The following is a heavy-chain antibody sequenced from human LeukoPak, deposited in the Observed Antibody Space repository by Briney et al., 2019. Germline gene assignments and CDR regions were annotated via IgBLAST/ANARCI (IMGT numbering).Heavy chain of an antibody. CDR2: IHHSGNT. D-gene: IGHD3-10*01. CDR3: ARGLWFGDENPPYFDY. V-gene: IGHV4-38-2*02. CDR1: GYSISSGYY. J-gene: IGHJ4*02. Sequence: SETLSLTCTVSGYSISSGYYWGWIRQPPGKGLQWIGSIHHSGNTYYNPSLKSRVTISVDTSKNQFSLKLSSVTAADTAVYYCARGLWFGDENPPYFDYWGQGILVTVSS.